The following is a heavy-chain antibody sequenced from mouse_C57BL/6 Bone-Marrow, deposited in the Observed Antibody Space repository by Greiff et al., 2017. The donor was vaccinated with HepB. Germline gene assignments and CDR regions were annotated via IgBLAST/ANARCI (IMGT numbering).Heavy chain of an antibody. CDR1: GYTFTSYW. D-gene: IGHD1-1*01. CDR3: ARIYYGSSYDY. Sequence: VQLQQPGAELVKPGASVKMSCKASGYTFTSYWITWVKQRPGQGLEWIGDIYPGSGSTNYNEKFKSKATLTVDTSSSTAYMHLSSLTSEDSAVYYCARIYYGSSYDYWGQGTTLTVSS. V-gene: IGHV1-55*01. CDR2: IYPGSGST. J-gene: IGHJ2*01.